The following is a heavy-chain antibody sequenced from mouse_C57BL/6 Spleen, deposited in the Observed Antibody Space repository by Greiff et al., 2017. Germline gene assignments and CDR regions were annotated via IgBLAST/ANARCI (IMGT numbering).Heavy chain of an antibody. Sequence: QVQLKQPGAELVKPGASVKMSCKASGYTFTSYWITWVKQRPGQGLEWIGDIYPGSGSTNYNEKFKSKATLTVDTSSSTAYMQLSSLTSEDSAVYYCARSYYYGSPLYAMDYWGQGTSVTVSS. CDR3: ARSYYYGSPLYAMDY. CDR1: GYTFTSYW. D-gene: IGHD1-1*01. V-gene: IGHV1-55*01. J-gene: IGHJ4*01. CDR2: IYPGSGST.